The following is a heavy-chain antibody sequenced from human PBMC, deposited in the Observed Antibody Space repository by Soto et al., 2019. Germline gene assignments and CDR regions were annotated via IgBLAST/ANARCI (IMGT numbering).Heavy chain of an antibody. CDR3: ASLAIGTIIRGAPDF. D-gene: IGHD3-10*01. Sequence: LRLSCAASGFTFSDYYITWIRQAPWKGLEWVSYISSGGSSIYYADSVKGRFTISRDNAKNSLYLQMNSLRAEDTAMYYCASLAIGTIIRGAPDFWGQGTLVTVSS. CDR2: ISSGGSSI. V-gene: IGHV3-11*01. CDR1: GFTFSDYY. J-gene: IGHJ4*02.